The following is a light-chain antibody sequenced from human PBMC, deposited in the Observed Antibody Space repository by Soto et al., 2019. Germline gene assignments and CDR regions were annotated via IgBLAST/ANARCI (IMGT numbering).Light chain of an antibody. CDR2: AAS. Sequence: AIRMTQSPSSFSASTGDRVTITCRARQGTSSYLAGYQQKPGKAPKLLLHAASTLQSGVPSRFSGSGAGTDFTLTISCLQSEDFANYYCQQYYSYHQTTCSPGTRLEIK. V-gene: IGKV1-8*01. J-gene: IGKJ5*01. CDR1: QGTSSY. CDR3: QQYYSYHQTT.